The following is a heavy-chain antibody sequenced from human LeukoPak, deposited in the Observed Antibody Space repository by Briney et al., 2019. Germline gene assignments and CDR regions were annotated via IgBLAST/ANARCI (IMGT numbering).Heavy chain of an antibody. D-gene: IGHD6-25*01. Sequence: PSETLSLTCTVSGGSISSYYWTWIRQSAGKGLEWIGRINTSGITNYNPSLRSRVTMSVNTSKNQCSLNLASVTAADTAVYSCAREGGDPRWLDPWGQGTLVTVSS. V-gene: IGHV4-4*07. CDR3: AREGGDPRWLDP. CDR2: INTSGIT. CDR1: GGSISSYY. J-gene: IGHJ5*02.